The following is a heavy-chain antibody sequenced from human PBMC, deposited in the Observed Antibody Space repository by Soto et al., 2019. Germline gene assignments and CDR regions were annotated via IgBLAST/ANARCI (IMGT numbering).Heavy chain of an antibody. Sequence: EAQLLESGGGLVQPGGSLRLSCAASGFTFSLYAMTWVRHTPGKGLEWVASISGTGERTYYADSVKGRFIISKDNSKNTVFLQMNSLRAEDTAEYYCAKGDWLYDNYYGMEVWGQGTSVTVSS. J-gene: IGHJ6*02. CDR2: ISGTGERT. V-gene: IGHV3-23*01. CDR1: GFTFSLYA. CDR3: AKGDWLYDNYYGMEV. D-gene: IGHD3-9*01.